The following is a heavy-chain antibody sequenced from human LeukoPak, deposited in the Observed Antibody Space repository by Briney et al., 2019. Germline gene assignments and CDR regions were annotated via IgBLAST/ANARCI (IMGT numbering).Heavy chain of an antibody. Sequence: ASVKVSCKASGYTFTSYGISWVRQAPGQGLEWMGWNSAYNGNTNYAQKLQGRVTMTTDTSTSTAYMELRSLRSDDTAVYYCASPAPFAYYDSSGYYSDAFDIWGQGTMVTVSS. J-gene: IGHJ3*02. V-gene: IGHV1-18*01. D-gene: IGHD3-22*01. CDR3: ASPAPFAYYDSSGYYSDAFDI. CDR1: GYTFTSYG. CDR2: NSAYNGNT.